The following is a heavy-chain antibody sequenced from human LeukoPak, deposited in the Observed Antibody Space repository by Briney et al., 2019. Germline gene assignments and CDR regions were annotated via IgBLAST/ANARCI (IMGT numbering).Heavy chain of an antibody. CDR2: IIPIFGTA. D-gene: IGHD2-2*02. J-gene: IGHJ4*02. CDR3: VVVPAAISFYYFDY. CDR1: GGTFSSYA. Sequence: ASVKVSCKASGGTFSSYAISWVRQAPGQGLEWMGGIIPIFGTANYAQKFQGRVTITTDESTSTAYMELSSLRSEDTAVYYCVVVPAAISFYYFDYWGQGTLGTVSS. V-gene: IGHV1-69*05.